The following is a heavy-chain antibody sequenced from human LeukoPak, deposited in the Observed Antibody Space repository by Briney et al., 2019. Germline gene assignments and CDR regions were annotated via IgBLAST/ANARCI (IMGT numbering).Heavy chain of an antibody. J-gene: IGHJ4*02. CDR3: ARELYVYAFEY. CDR1: GDSVSSDRAA. D-gene: IGHD3-16*01. CDR2: TYYRSKWFT. Sequence: SQTLSLTCAISGDSVSSDRAAWSWIKQSPSRGPEWLGRTYYRSKWFTEYAVSVRGRATINPDTSRNLLSLQVNSVTPEDTAVYYCARELYVYAFEYWGPGTLVTVSS. V-gene: IGHV6-1*01.